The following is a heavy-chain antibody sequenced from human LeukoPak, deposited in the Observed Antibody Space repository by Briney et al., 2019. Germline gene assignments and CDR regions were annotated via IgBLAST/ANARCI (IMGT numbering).Heavy chain of an antibody. CDR1: GYTFTGYY. Sequence: ASVKVSCKASGYTFTGYYMHWVRQAPGQGLEWMGWINPNSGGTNYAQKFQGRVTMTRDTSISTAYMELSRLRSDDTAVYYCARAPRIAVVPAALLFWGQGTLVTVSS. V-gene: IGHV1-2*02. J-gene: IGHJ4*02. CDR3: ARAPRIAVVPAALLF. CDR2: INPNSGGT. D-gene: IGHD2-2*01.